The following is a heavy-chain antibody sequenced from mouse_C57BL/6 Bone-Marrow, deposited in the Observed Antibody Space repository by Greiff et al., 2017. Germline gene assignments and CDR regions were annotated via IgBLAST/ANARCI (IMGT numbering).Heavy chain of an antibody. D-gene: IGHD1-1*01. J-gene: IGHJ4*01. CDR3: ARVTTVAPYAMDY. CDR1: GFTFSDYY. Sequence: EVKLVESEGGLVQPGSSMKLSCTASGFTFSDYYMAWVRQVPEKGLEWVANINYDGSSTYYLDSLKSRFIISRDNAKNILYLQMSSLKSEDTATYYCARVTTVAPYAMDYWGQGTSVTVSS. CDR2: INYDGSST. V-gene: IGHV5-16*01.